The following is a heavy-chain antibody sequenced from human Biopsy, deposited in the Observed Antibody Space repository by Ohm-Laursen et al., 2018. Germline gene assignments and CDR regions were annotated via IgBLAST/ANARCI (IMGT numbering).Heavy chain of an antibody. CDR3: ARDSRGGHLNTTLITGKNLDS. Sequence: TLSLTCSVSGGSTNDYFWSWIRQPAGETLEWIGRIYSSGGSSYNPSLKSRISMSMDTSNNQFSLKLNSVTAADTAVYFCARDSRGGHLNTTLITGKNLDSWGQGILVTVSS. V-gene: IGHV4-4*07. CDR2: IYSSGGS. CDR1: GGSTNDYF. J-gene: IGHJ4*02. D-gene: IGHD3-16*01.